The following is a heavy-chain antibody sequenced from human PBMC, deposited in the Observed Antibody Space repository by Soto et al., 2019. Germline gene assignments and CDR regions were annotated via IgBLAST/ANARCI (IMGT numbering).Heavy chain of an antibody. CDR1: GGSISSGGYS. Sequence: QLQLQESGSGLVKPSQTLSLTCAVSGGSISSGGYSWSWIRQPPGKGLEWIGYIYHSGSTYYNPSLKSRVTISVVSSKNQFSLKLSSVSAADTAVYYCARDGCKGKFGYWGQGTLVTVSS. CDR3: ARDGCKGKFGY. J-gene: IGHJ4*02. V-gene: IGHV4-30-2*01. CDR2: IYHSGST.